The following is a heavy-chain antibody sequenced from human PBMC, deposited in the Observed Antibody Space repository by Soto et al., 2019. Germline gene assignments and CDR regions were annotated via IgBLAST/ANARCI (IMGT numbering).Heavy chain of an antibody. J-gene: IGHJ5*02. CDR2: IYWDGEK. CDR1: GFSLSTTGVG. V-gene: IGHV2-5*02. Sequence: QITLKESGPTLVKPTQTLTLTCTFSGFSLSTTGVGVGWIRQPPGKALEWLALIYWDGEKRYSPSLKSRLTITKDTSNNQVVLTMTNMDPVDTATYYCAHRPWYAFEPWGQGILVTVSS. CDR3: AHRPWYAFEP. D-gene: IGHD6-13*01.